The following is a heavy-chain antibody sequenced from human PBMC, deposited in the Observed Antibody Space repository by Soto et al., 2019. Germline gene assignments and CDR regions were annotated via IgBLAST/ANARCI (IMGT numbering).Heavy chain of an antibody. D-gene: IGHD2-2*01. V-gene: IGHV1-18*01. CDR3: AREPDIVVVPAAIGYYYYYGMDV. Sequence: GASVKVSCKASGYTFTSYGISWVRQAPRQGLEWMGWISAYNGNTNYAQKLQGRVTMTTDTSTSTAYMELRSLRSDDTAVYYCAREPDIVVVPAAIGYYYYYGMDVWGQGTTVTVSS. CDR1: GYTFTSYG. J-gene: IGHJ6*02. CDR2: ISAYNGNT.